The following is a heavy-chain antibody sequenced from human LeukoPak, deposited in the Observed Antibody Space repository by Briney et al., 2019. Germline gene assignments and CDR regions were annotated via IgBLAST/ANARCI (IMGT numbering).Heavy chain of an antibody. CDR2: IYSGGST. CDR3: ARVPRSYYYYYMDV. V-gene: IGHV3-53*01. J-gene: IGHJ6*03. Sequence: PGGSLRLSCAASGFTVSSNYMSWVRQAPGKGLEWVSVIYSGGSTYYADSVKGRFTISRDNSKSTLYLQMNSLRAEDTAVYYCARVPRSYYYYYMDVWGKGTTVTVSS. CDR1: GFTVSSNY.